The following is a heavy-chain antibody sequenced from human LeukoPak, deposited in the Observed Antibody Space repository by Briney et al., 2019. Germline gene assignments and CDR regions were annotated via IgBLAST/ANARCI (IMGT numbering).Heavy chain of an antibody. D-gene: IGHD3-3*01. CDR3: ARVRFWIGYYNGADY. CDR2: INYSGST. Sequence: SETLSLTCTVSGGSISSSDYYWAWIRQPPGKGLEWIGSINYSGSTYYNPSLKSRVTISVDTSRNQFSLKLSSVTAADTAVYYCARVRFWIGYYNGADYWGRGTLVTVSS. CDR1: GGSISSSDYY. V-gene: IGHV4-39*01. J-gene: IGHJ4*02.